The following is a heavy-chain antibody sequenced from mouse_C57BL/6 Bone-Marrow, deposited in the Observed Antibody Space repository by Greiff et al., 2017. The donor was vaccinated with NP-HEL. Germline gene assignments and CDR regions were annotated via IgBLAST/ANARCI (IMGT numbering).Heavy chain of an antibody. J-gene: IGHJ3*01. D-gene: IGHD1-1*01. CDR1: GYTFTSYW. V-gene: IGHV1-69*01. Sequence: VQLQQSGAELVMPGASVKLSCKASGYTFTSYWMHWVKQRPGQGLEWIGELDPSDSYTNYNQKFKGKSTLTVDKSSSTAYMPLSSLTSEDSAVYYCARNYGSSWFAYWGQGTLVTVSA. CDR2: LDPSDSYT. CDR3: ARNYGSSWFAY.